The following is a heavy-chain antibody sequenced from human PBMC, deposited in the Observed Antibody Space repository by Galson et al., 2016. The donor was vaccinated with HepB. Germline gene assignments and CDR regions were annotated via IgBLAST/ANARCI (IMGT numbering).Heavy chain of an antibody. Sequence: SLRLSCAASGSTFSSYAMHWVRQAPGKGLEYVSAISSNGGSTYYANSVKGRFTISRDNSKHTLYLQMGSLRAEDMAVYYCARGGQTRRSSSSKEIIDYWGQGTLVTVSS. CDR3: ARGGQTRRSSSSKEIIDY. V-gene: IGHV3-64*01. CDR1: GSTFSSYA. CDR2: ISSNGGST. D-gene: IGHD6-6*01. J-gene: IGHJ4*02.